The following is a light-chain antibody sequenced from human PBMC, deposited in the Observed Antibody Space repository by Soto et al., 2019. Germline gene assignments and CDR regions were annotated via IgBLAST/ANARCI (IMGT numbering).Light chain of an antibody. CDR3: QQYDNYFT. J-gene: IGKJ1*01. Sequence: DIQMTQSPSTLSASVGDRVTITCRASQTINNRLAWYQLKPGKAPKLLLYQASTLETGAPSRFSGGGSGTEFPLTISSLQPDDFATYSCQQYDNYFTFGQGTKVDI. CDR1: QTINNR. CDR2: QAS. V-gene: IGKV1-5*03.